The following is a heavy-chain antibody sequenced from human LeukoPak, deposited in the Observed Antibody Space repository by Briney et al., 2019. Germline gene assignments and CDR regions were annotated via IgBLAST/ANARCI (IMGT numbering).Heavy chain of an antibody. Sequence: GGSLRLSCAASGFIFSDFWMTWVRQAPGKGLEWVAHINQDGSVKNYVDSVKGRFTISRDNANNFLYLQMNSLRAEDTAVYYCAKDKNWNVCDYWGRGTLVTVSS. CDR2: INQDGSVK. CDR1: GFIFSDFW. J-gene: IGHJ4*02. D-gene: IGHD1-1*01. CDR3: AKDKNWNVCDY. V-gene: IGHV3-7*01.